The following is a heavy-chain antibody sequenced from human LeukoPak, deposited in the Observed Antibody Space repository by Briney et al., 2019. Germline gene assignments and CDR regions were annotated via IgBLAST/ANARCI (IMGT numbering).Heavy chain of an antibody. Sequence: SVKVSCKASGYTFTGYYMYWVRQAPGQGLEWMGWINPNSGGTNYAQKFQGRITMTRDKSISTAYMDLTSLRSDDTAVYYCARVGAMVLWGQGTLVTVSS. V-gene: IGHV1-2*02. J-gene: IGHJ1*01. CDR2: INPNSGGT. D-gene: IGHD5-18*01. CDR1: GYTFTGYY. CDR3: ARVGAMVL.